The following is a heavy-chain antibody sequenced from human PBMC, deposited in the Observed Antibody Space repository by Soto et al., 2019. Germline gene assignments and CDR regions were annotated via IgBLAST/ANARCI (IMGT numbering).Heavy chain of an antibody. J-gene: IGHJ1*01. CDR1: TSTFTLTNYP. D-gene: IGHD3-22*01. CDR3: ARDRTPYDSSGPTH. CDR2: ISSDGSNG. Sequence: GGSLRLSCAASTSTFTLTNYPMHWVRQAPGKGLEWVAVISSDGSNGYYADSVKGRFTISRDNSKNTLYLQMNSLRAEDTAVYYCARDRTPYDSSGPTHWGQGTLVTVSS. V-gene: IGHV3-30*04.